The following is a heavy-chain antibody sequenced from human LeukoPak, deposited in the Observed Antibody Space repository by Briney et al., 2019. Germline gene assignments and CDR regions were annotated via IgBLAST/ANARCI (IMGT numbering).Heavy chain of an antibody. CDR2: IYPGDSDT. CDR1: GYRFTNYW. CDR3: ARQYYHASSAYYFAPDY. Sequence: GESLKISCKGSGYRFTNYWIGWVRQMPGKGLEWMGIIYPGDSDTRYSPSFQGQVTISADKSISTAYLQWSSLRSEDTAVYYCARQYYHASSAYYFAPDYWGQGTLVTVSS. J-gene: IGHJ4*02. V-gene: IGHV5-51*01. D-gene: IGHD3-22*01.